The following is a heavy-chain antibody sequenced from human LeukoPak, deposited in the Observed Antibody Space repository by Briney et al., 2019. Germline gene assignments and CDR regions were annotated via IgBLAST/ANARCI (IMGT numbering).Heavy chain of an antibody. CDR3: ARSRVRGVDLYYYYYMDV. CDR1: GYTFTSYA. J-gene: IGHJ6*03. D-gene: IGHD3-10*01. V-gene: IGHV1-3*03. CDR2: INAGNGNT. Sequence: ASVKVSCKASGYTFTSYAMHWVRQAPGQRLEWMGWINAGNGNTKYSQEFQGRVTITRDTSARTAYMELSSLRSEDTAVYYCARSRVRGVDLYYYYYMDVWGKGTTVTISS.